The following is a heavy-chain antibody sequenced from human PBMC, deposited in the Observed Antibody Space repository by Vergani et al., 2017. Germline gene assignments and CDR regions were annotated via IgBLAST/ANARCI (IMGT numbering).Heavy chain of an antibody. D-gene: IGHD5-12*01. CDR1: GYTFTSYA. V-gene: IGHV1-3*01. CDR2: INAGNGNT. J-gene: IGHJ4*02. Sequence: QVQLVQSGAEVKKPGASVKVSCKASGYTFTSYAMHWVRQAPGQRLEWMGWINAGNGNTNYAQKLQGRVTMTTDTSTSTAYMELRSLRSDDTAVYYCARGRLSGYDSDYWGQGTLVTGSS. CDR3: ARGRLSGYDSDY.